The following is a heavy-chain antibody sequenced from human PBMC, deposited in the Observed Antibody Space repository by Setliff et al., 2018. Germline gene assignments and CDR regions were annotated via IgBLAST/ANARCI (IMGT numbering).Heavy chain of an antibody. CDR1: GYTFNSYG. V-gene: IGHV1-18*01. Sequence: GASVKVSCKASGYTFNSYGITWVRQAPGQGLEWMGWISCYDGNTRYARKIQGRATMTTDTSTTTAYMELRSLTSDDTAVYYCARDWFCSGGDCSDVFDFWGQGTMVTVSS. D-gene: IGHD2-21*02. CDR3: ARDWFCSGGDCSDVFDF. J-gene: IGHJ3*01. CDR2: ISCYDGNT.